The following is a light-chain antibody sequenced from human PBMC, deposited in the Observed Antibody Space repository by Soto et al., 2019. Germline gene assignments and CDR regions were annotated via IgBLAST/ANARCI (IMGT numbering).Light chain of an antibody. CDR1: QSVGNN. Sequence: EIVMTQSPATLSVSPGERATLSCRASQSVGNNLAWYQQKPGQAPRLLIHGASIRATGVPARFSGSGSGTEFTLTIRSLQSEDFAVYYCQQCDDWPRTFVQGTKVEIK. J-gene: IGKJ1*01. CDR3: QQCDDWPRT. CDR2: GAS. V-gene: IGKV3-15*01.